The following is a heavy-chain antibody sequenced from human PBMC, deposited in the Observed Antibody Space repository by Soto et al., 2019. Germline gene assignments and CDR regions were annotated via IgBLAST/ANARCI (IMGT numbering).Heavy chain of an antibody. CDR3: ARDRCSGGSCYSVDS. D-gene: IGHD2-15*01. V-gene: IGHV3-21*01. CDR1: GFAFSTYS. CDR2: ISTTSNFI. Sequence: EVQLVESGGGLVKPGGSLRLSCVASGFAFSTYSMNWVRQAPGKGLEWLSSISTTSNFIYYADSVRGRFTIPRDNAKNSLFLQMNSLRAEDTAVYSCARDRCSGGSCYSVDSWGQGTLVTVSS. J-gene: IGHJ4*02.